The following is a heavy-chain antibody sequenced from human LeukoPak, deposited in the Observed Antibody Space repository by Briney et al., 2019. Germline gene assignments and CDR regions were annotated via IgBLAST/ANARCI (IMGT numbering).Heavy chain of an antibody. D-gene: IGHD6-6*01. CDR2: ISSSSSYI. CDR1: GFTFSSYS. J-gene: IGHJ4*02. CDR3: AREGHSSSFDY. V-gene: IGHV3-21*01. Sequence: GGSLRLSCAASGFTFSSYSMNWVRQAPGKGLKWVSSISSSSSYIYYADSVKGRFTISRDSAKNSLYLQMNSLRAEDTAVYYCAREGHSSSFDYWGQGTLVTVSS.